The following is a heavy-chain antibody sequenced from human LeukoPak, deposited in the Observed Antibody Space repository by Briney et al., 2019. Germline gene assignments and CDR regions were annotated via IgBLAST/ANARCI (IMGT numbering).Heavy chain of an antibody. J-gene: IGHJ4*02. CDR1: GFTFSSYA. Sequence: GGSLRLSCAASGFTFSSYAMSWVRQAPGKGLEWVSAISGTGSSTYSADSVKGRFTISRDNSKNTLYLQMNTLRAEDTAVYYCARVIWYCNSVRCSEYYFAFWGQGTLVTVSS. D-gene: IGHD2/OR15-2a*01. CDR2: ISGTGSST. V-gene: IGHV3-23*01. CDR3: ARVIWYCNSVRCSEYYFAF.